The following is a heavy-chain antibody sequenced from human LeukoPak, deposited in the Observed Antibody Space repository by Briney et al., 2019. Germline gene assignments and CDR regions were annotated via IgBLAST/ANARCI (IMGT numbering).Heavy chain of an antibody. Sequence: PRGSLRLSCAASGFNFSSYSMNWVRQAPGKGLEWVSYISSSSSTIYYADSVKGRFTISRDNAKNSLYLQMNSLRAEDTALYYCARDGGSLDDYGDYWGQGTLVTVPS. J-gene: IGHJ4*02. D-gene: IGHD4/OR15-4a*01. CDR3: ARDGGSLDDYGDY. CDR1: GFNFSSYS. V-gene: IGHV3-48*01. CDR2: ISSSSSTI.